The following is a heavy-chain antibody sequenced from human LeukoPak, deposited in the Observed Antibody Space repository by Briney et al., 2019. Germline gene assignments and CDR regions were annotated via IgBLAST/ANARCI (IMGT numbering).Heavy chain of an antibody. J-gene: IGHJ3*02. D-gene: IGHD3-10*01. CDR3: AKQVRESDI. CDR1: GGSISSGGYS. V-gene: IGHV4-30-2*01. Sequence: SETLSLTCAVSGGSISSGGYSWSWIRQPPGKGLEWIGYIYHSGSTYYNPSLKSRVTISVDRSKNQFSLKLSSVTAADTAVYYCAKQVRESDIWGQGTMVTVSS. CDR2: IYHSGST.